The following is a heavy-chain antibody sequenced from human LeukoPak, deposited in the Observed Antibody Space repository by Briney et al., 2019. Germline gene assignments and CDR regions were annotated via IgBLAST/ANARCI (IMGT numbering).Heavy chain of an antibody. CDR1: GFIFSSAW. V-gene: IGHV3-15*01. Sequence: GGSLRLSCEASGFIFSSAWMTWVRQAPGKGLEWVGHIKNKTNGGTTDYAAPVKGRFSISRDDSKKTLYLQMNRLRTEDTAVYYCARGLCTSTGCYQGPFDFWGQGMLATVSS. D-gene: IGHD2-2*01. CDR3: ARGLCTSTGCYQGPFDF. J-gene: IGHJ4*02. CDR2: IKNKTNGGTT.